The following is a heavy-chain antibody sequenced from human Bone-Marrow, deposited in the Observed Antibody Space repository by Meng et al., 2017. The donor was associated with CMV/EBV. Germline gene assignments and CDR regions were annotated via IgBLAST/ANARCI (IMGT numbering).Heavy chain of an antibody. V-gene: IGHV4-4*07. D-gene: IGHD6-19*01. CDR3: ARDRGSGGYVY. CDR2: IHTSGST. CDR1: GGSVSSYY. J-gene: IGHJ4*02. Sequence: LTCTVSGGSVSSYYWSWSRQPAGKGLEWIGRIHTSGSTNYSPSLKSRVTMSVDTSKNQFSLKLSSVTAADTAVYYCARDRGSGGYVYWGQGTLVTVSS.